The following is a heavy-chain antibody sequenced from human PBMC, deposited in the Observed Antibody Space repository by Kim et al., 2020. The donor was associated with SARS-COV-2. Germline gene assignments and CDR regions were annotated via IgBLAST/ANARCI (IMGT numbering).Heavy chain of an antibody. V-gene: IGHV1-69*02. CDR3: ASSLRFAVDFDY. D-gene: IGHD3-16*01. Sequence: SVKVSCKASGGTFSSYTISWVRQAPGQGLEWMGRIIPILGIANYAQKFQGRVTITADKSTSTAYMELSSLRSEDTAVYYCASSLRFAVDFDYWGQGTLVTVSS. J-gene: IGHJ4*02. CDR2: IIPILGIA. CDR1: GGTFSSYT.